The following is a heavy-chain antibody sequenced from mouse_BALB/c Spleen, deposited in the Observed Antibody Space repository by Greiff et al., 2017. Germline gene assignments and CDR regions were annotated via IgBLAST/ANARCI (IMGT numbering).Heavy chain of an antibody. D-gene: IGHD1-2*01. J-gene: IGHJ4*01. CDR1: GYTFTSYV. Sequence: EVQLQQSGPELVKPGASVKMSCKASGYTFTSYVMHWVKQKPGQGLEWIGYINPYNDGTKYNEKFKGKATLTSDKSSSTAYMELSSLTSEDSAVYYCARVLRRRDYYAMDYWGQGTSVTVSS. V-gene: IGHV1-14*01. CDR2: INPYNDGT. CDR3: ARVLRRRDYYAMDY.